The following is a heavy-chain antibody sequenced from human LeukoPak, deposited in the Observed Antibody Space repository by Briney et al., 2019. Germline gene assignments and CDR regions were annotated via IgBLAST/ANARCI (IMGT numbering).Heavy chain of an antibody. V-gene: IGHV4-39*07. D-gene: IGHD1-1*01. CDR1: GGSISSSSYY. CDR2: IYYSGST. J-gene: IGHJ4*02. CDR3: ARPSNWHDGSYDY. Sequence: PSETLSLTCTVSGGSISSSSYYWGWIRQPPGKGLEWIGIIYYSGSTYYNPSLKSRVTISVDTSKNQFSLKLNSVTAADTAVYYCARPSNWHDGSYDYWGQGILVTVSS.